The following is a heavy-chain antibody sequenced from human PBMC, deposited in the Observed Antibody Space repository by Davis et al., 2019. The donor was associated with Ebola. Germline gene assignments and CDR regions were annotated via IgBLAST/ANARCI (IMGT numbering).Heavy chain of an antibody. CDR2: IWYDGSNK. Sequence: GESLKISCAASGFNFSGSAMHWVRQAPGKGLEWVAVIWYDGSNKYYADSVKGRFTISRDNSKNTLYLQMNSLRAEDTAVYYCAREVVGHSSGWTYYYYGMDVWGQGTTVTVSS. J-gene: IGHJ6*02. CDR3: AREVVGHSSGWTYYYYGMDV. CDR1: GFNFSGSA. D-gene: IGHD6-19*01. V-gene: IGHV3-33*08.